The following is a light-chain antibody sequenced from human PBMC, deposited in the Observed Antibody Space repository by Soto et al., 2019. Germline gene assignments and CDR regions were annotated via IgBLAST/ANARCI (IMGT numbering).Light chain of an antibody. CDR3: QQYPNSPLT. Sequence: EVLLTQSPGTLSLSPGDTATLSCRASQNLCNRCLAWYQRTPGQAPRLLIHSVSNRATGVPDKFTGSGSGTDFTLTISRLEPEDFAVYYCQQYPNSPLTFGGGTKV. CDR2: SVS. J-gene: IGKJ4*01. CDR1: QNLCNRC. V-gene: IGKV3-20*01.